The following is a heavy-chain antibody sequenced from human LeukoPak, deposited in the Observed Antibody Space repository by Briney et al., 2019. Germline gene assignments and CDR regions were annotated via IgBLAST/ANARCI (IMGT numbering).Heavy chain of an antibody. CDR3: ARRRYSSSWYDFDP. D-gene: IGHD6-13*01. CDR1: GYTFTGYY. Sequence: ASVKVSCKASGYTFTGYYMHWVRQAPGQGLEWMGWINPNSGGTNYAQKFQDRVTMTRDTSISTAYMELSRLRSDDTAVYYCARRRYSSSWYDFDPWGQGTLVTVSS. CDR2: INPNSGGT. J-gene: IGHJ5*02. V-gene: IGHV1-2*02.